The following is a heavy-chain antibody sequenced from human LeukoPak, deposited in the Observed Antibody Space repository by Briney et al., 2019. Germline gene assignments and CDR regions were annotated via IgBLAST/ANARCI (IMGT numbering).Heavy chain of an antibody. CDR1: GFTFSTYG. J-gene: IGHJ6*02. D-gene: IGHD1-26*01. CDR3: AKVMSPTWRGGTYTLDV. V-gene: IGHV3-23*01. CDR2: IGYGGTP. Sequence: GGSLRLSCAASGFTFSTYGMTWVRQAPGKGLEWVSTIGYGGTPYYADSVRGRLTISRDNSKNTLHLKMNSLRAEDTAVYYCAKVMSPTWRGGTYTLDVWGQGTTVTVSS.